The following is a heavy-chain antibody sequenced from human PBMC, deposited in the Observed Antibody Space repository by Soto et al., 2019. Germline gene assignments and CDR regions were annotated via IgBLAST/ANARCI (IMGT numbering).Heavy chain of an antibody. J-gene: IGHJ4*02. CDR2: VSFSGST. D-gene: IGHD3-22*01. CDR3: ARSREMYYYDSSGYYAH. Sequence: QVQLQESGPGLVKPSETLSLTCTVSGDSIGSYYWNWIRQSPGKELEWIGYVSFSGSTSYNPSLKSRVTISVDTSKNQFSLKLSSVTAADTAVYYCARSREMYYYDSSGYYAHWGQGTLVTVSS. CDR1: GDSIGSYY. V-gene: IGHV4-59*01.